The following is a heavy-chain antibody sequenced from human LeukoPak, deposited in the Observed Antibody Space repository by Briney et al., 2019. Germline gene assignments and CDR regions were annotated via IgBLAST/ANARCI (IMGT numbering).Heavy chain of an antibody. V-gene: IGHV5-51*01. CDR3: AKPRTYYYGSGSPDAFDI. CDR2: IYPGDSDT. CDR1: GYSFTSYW. Sequence: GESLKISCIGSGYSFTSYWIGWVRQTPGKGLEGMGIIYPGDSDTRCNASFQGQVTISADKSISTAYLQWSSLKASYTAMYYCAKPRTYYYGSGSPDAFDIWGQGTMVTVS. D-gene: IGHD3-10*01. J-gene: IGHJ3*02.